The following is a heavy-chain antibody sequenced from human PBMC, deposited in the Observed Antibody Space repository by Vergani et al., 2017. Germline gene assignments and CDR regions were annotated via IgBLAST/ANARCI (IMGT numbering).Heavy chain of an antibody. CDR3: ARVDPRNGYKKRAFDY. D-gene: IGHD5-24*01. CDR2: INHSGST. J-gene: IGHJ4*02. CDR1: GGSFSGYY. Sequence: QVQLQQWGAGLLKPSETLSLTCAVYGGSFSGYYWSWIRQPPGKGLEWIGEINHSGSTNYNPSLKSRVTISVDTSKNQFSLKLSSVTAADTAVYYCARVDPRNGYKKRAFDYWGQGTLVTVSS. V-gene: IGHV4-34*01.